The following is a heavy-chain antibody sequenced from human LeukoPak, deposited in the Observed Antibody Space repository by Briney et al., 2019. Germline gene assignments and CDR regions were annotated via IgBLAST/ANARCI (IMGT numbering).Heavy chain of an antibody. CDR1: GFTFSSYG. D-gene: IGHD3-22*01. CDR3: AKDHYDSSGYDTLVGY. CDR2: IRYDGSNK. Sequence: GGSLRLSCAASGFTFSSYGMHWVRQAPGKGLEGVAFIRYDGSNKYYADSVKGRFTISRDNSKNTLYLQMNSLRAEDTAVYYCAKDHYDSSGYDTLVGYWGQGTLVTVSS. V-gene: IGHV3-30*02. J-gene: IGHJ4*02.